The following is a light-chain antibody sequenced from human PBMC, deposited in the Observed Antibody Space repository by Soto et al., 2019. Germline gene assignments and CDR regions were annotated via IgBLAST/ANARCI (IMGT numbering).Light chain of an antibody. CDR1: SGHSSYA. Sequence: QLVLTQSPSASASLGASVKLTCTLSSGHSSYAIAWHQQQPEKGPRFLMKLNSDGSHSKGDGIPDRFSGSSSGAERYLTISSLQSEDEADYYCQTWGTGIQLFGGGTKLTVI. CDR2: LNSDGSH. V-gene: IGLV4-69*02. J-gene: IGLJ3*02. CDR3: QTWGTGIQL.